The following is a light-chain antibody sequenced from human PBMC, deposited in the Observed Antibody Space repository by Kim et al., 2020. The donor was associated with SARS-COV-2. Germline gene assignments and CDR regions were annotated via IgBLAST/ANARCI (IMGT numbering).Light chain of an antibody. CDR1: NIGSKS. J-gene: IGLJ3*02. V-gene: IGLV3-21*04. CDR3: QVWDSSSDHPSWV. Sequence: GKTARITCGGNNIGSKSVHSYQQKPGQAPVLVIYYDSDRPSGIPERFSGSNSGNTATLTISRVEAGDEADYYCQVWDSSSDHPSWVFGGGTQLTVL. CDR2: YDS.